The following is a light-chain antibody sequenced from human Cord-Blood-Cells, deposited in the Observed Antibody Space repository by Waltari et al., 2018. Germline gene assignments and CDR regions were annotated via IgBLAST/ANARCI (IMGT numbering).Light chain of an antibody. CDR1: QSVSSN. CDR2: GAS. V-gene: IGKV3-15*01. Sequence: EIVMTQAPATLSVSPGERATVSCRASQSVSSNLAWYQQKPGQAPRLLNYGASTRATGVHARVSGSGSGTEFTLNISSLQSEDFAVYYCQQYNNWPPWTFGQGPTVEIK. J-gene: IGKJ1*01. CDR3: QQYNNWPPWT.